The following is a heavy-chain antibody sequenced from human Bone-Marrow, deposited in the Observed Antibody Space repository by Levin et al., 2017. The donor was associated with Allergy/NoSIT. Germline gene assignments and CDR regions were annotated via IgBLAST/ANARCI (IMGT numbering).Heavy chain of an antibody. Sequence: QTLSLTCTYSGFSLSVSGMCVGWIRQAPGKALEWLGRVDWDDDTYYSTSLKTRLSISKDTSKQQVVLRLTNVDPADTGTYFCARILMATTHYAMDVWGRGTTVTVS. J-gene: IGHJ6*02. CDR3: ARILMATTHYAMDV. CDR2: VDWDDDT. CDR1: GFSLSVSGMC. D-gene: IGHD5-12*01. V-gene: IGHV2-70*11.